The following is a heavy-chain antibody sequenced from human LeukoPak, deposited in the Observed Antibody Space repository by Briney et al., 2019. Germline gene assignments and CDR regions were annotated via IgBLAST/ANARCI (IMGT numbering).Heavy chain of an antibody. CDR3: ARSPERWLQLLIDY. Sequence: SETLSLTCAVSGYSISSGYYWGWIRQPPGKGLEWIGSIYHSGSTYYNPSLKSRVTISVDTSKNQFSLKLSSVTAADTAVYYCARSPERWLQLLIDYWGQRTLVTVSS. CDR1: GYSISSGYY. J-gene: IGHJ4*02. CDR2: IYHSGST. V-gene: IGHV4-38-2*01. D-gene: IGHD5-24*01.